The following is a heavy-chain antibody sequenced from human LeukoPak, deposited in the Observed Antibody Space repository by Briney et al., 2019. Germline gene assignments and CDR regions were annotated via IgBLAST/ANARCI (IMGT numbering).Heavy chain of an antibody. J-gene: IGHJ6*02. Sequence: PGGSLRLSCAASGFTFSDYYMSWIRQAPGKGLEWVSYISSSGSTIYYADSVKGRFTISRDNAKNSLYLQMNSLRAEDTAVYYCARVHYGDYPLYYYYYGMDVWGQGTTATVSS. CDR1: GFTFSDYY. CDR3: ARVHYGDYPLYYYYYGMDV. V-gene: IGHV3-11*01. CDR2: ISSSGSTI. D-gene: IGHD4-17*01.